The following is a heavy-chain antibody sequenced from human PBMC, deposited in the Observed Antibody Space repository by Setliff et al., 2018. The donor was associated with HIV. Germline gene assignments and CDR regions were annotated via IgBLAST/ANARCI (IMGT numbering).Heavy chain of an antibody. D-gene: IGHD3-22*01. Sequence: PGGSLRLSCAASGFTFSGSPIHWVRPASGKGLEWIGRIKTRADNYATAYAASVKGMFTISRDDSMNTAYLQMNSLKIEDTAVNYCTRPQYFYDIGGSDYWGQGTLVTVSS. J-gene: IGHJ4*02. CDR3: TRPQYFYDIGGSDY. V-gene: IGHV3-73*01. CDR1: GFTFSGSP. CDR2: IKTRADNYAT.